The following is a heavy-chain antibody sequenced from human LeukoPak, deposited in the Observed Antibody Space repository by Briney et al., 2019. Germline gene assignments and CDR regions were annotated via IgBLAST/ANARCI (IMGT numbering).Heavy chain of an antibody. D-gene: IGHD3-3*01. Sequence: SGTLFLTCAVYGGSFSGYYWSWIRQPPGKGLEWIGEINHSGSTNYNPSLKSRVTISVDTSKNQFSLKLSSVTAADTAVYYCARATHYDFWSGNYYYYMDVWGKGTTVTVSS. V-gene: IGHV4-34*01. CDR2: INHSGST. CDR3: ARATHYDFWSGNYYYYMDV. J-gene: IGHJ6*03. CDR1: GGSFSGYY.